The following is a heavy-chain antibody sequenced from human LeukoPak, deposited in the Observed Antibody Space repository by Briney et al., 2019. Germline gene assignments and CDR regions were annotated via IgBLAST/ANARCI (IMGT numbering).Heavy chain of an antibody. V-gene: IGHV5-51*01. CDR1: GYSFTSYW. CDR2: IYPGDSDT. J-gene: IGHJ4*02. Sequence: GESLKISCKGSGYSFTSYWIGWVRQMPGKGLEWMGIIYPGDSDTRYSPSFQGQVTISADKSISTAYLQWSSLKASDTAMYYCARGKDSAGVGGWAWYYFDYWGQGTLVTVSS. D-gene: IGHD5-12*01. CDR3: ARGKDSAGVGGWAWYYFDY.